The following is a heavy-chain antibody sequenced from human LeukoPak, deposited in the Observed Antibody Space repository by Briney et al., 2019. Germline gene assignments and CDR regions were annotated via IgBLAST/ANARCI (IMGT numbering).Heavy chain of an antibody. J-gene: IGHJ4*02. CDR3: ARDKTAGSSGGTHFDY. D-gene: IGHD2-15*01. CDR1: GFTFSNYW. Sequence: GGSLRLSCAASGFTFSNYWMSWVRQAPGKGLEWVATIRQDGGERYYVGSVKGRFTISRDNANNSLYLQMNSLRAEDSAVYYCARDKTAGSSGGTHFDYWGQGALVTASS. CDR2: IRQDGGER. V-gene: IGHV3-7*01.